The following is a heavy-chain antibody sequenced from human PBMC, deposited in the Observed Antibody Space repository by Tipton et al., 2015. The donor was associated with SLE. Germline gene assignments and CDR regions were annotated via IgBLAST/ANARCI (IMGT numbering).Heavy chain of an antibody. J-gene: IGHJ2*01. Sequence: SLRLSCAASGFTFSNHAMHWVRQAPGKGLEWVAVIYSRGSTYHADSVRGRFTMSRDTSQNTLYLQMNSLRTEDTAVYYCARGYDFWSGYYSSYWYFDLWGRGTLVTVSS. D-gene: IGHD3-3*01. CDR2: IYSRGST. V-gene: IGHV3-66*02. CDR1: GFTFSNHA. CDR3: ARGYDFWSGYYSSYWYFDL.